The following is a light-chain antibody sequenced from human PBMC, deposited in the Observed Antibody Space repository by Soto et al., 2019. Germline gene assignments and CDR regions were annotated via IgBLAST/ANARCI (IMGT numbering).Light chain of an antibody. V-gene: IGKV3-15*01. CDR2: GAS. CDR1: QSVSSN. CDR3: QQYNNWPWLT. J-gene: IGKJ4*01. Sequence: EIVRTQSPATLSVSPGDRATLSCRASQSVSSNLAWYQQKPGQAPRLLIYGASTRATGIPARFSGSGSGTEFTLTISSLQSEDFVVYYCQQYNNWPWLTFGGGTKVDIK.